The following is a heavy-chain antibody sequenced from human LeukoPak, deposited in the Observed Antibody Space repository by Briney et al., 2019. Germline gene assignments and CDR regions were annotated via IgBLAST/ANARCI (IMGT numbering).Heavy chain of an antibody. Sequence: PGGSLRLSCAASGFTFSSYWMSWVRQAPGKGLEWVANIKQDGSEKYYVDSVKGRFTISRDNAKNSLYLQMNSLRAEDTAVYYCASSDYPPHFQHWGQGTLVTVSS. CDR3: ASSDYPPHFQH. CDR1: GFTFSSYW. J-gene: IGHJ1*01. V-gene: IGHV3-7*01. CDR2: IKQDGSEK. D-gene: IGHD4-17*01.